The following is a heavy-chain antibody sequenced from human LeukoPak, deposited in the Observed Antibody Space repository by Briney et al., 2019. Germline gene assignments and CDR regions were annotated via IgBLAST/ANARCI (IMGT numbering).Heavy chain of an antibody. V-gene: IGHV3-30*03. Sequence: GRSLRLSCAASGFTFSSYGMHWVRQAPGKGLEWVAVISYDGSNKYYADSVKGRFTISRDNAKNTMYLQMNSLRADDTAVYYCGRDKEEMVRAPYGFGIWGQGTTVTVSS. J-gene: IGHJ3*02. CDR3: GRDKEEMVRAPYGFGI. CDR1: GFTFSSYG. CDR2: ISYDGSNK. D-gene: IGHD3-10*01.